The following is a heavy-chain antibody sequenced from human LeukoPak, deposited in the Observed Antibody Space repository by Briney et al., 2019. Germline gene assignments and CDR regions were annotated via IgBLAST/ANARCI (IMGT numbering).Heavy chain of an antibody. V-gene: IGHV3-23*01. J-gene: IGHJ4*02. Sequence: GGSLRLSCAASGSTFSTYAMSWVRQAPGKGLEWVSAISGSGGSTFNADSVEGRFTISRDNSKNTLFLQMNSLRAEDTAIYYCAKDHPSGYYFDYWGQGTLVTVSS. CDR1: GSTFSTYA. D-gene: IGHD1-14*01. CDR3: AKDHPSGYYFDY. CDR2: ISGSGGST.